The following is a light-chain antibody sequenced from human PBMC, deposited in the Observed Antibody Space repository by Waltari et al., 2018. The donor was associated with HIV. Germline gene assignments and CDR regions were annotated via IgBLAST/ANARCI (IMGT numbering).Light chain of an antibody. V-gene: IGLV2-8*01. CDR1: SSDIGCSNY. CDR2: EVT. CDR3: SSYADNKVL. Sequence: QSALPQPPSASGSPGQSVAISCTGTSSDIGCSNYVSWYQQHPGKAPKLMIYEVTQRPSGVPDRFFGSKSGNTAFLTVSGLQAEDEAEYYCSSYADNKVLFGGGTKMTVL. J-gene: IGLJ2*01.